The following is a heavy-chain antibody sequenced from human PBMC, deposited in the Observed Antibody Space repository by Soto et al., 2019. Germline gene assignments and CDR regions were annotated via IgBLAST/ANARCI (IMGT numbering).Heavy chain of an antibody. Sequence: EVQLVESGGVLVQPGGSLRLSCAASGFTVTGTYMSWVRQAPGKGLEWVSVIYSGGTKYYADSVTGRFTVSIDSSNNTLSLQMNSLRVEDTAVYYCTRDMTGTTWTLGGQWGQGTLVTVSS. D-gene: IGHD1-1*01. J-gene: IGHJ4*02. CDR3: TRDMTGTTWTLGGQ. V-gene: IGHV3-66*01. CDR1: GFTVTGTY. CDR2: IYSGGTK.